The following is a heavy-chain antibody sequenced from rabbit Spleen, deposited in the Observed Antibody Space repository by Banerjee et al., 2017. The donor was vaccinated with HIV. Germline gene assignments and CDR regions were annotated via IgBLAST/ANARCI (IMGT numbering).Heavy chain of an antibody. V-gene: IGHV1S40*01. Sequence: QSLEESGGGLVKPGASLTLTCTASGLDFSSSYWLCWVRQAPGKGLEWIACIDVGSSGFTYFATWAKGRFTCSKTSSTTVTMQMTSLTVADTATYFCASDTGSSFSSNGIDLWGPGTLVTVS. D-gene: IGHD8-1*01. J-gene: IGHJ6*01. CDR2: IDVGSSGFT. CDR1: GLDFSSSYW. CDR3: ASDTGSSFSSNGIDL.